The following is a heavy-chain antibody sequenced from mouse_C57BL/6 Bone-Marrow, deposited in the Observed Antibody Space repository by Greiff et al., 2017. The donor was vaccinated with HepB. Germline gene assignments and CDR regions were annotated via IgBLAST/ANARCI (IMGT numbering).Heavy chain of an antibody. Sequence: QVQLQQSGAELVRPGTSVKVSCKASGYAFTNYLLAWVQQRPGQGLEWIGVINPGSGGTNYNEKFKGKATLTTDKSSSTAYMQLSSLTSEDSAVYFCARSQYYGSSYVGFDYWGQGTTLTVSS. CDR2: INPGSGGT. D-gene: IGHD1-1*01. J-gene: IGHJ2*01. CDR1: GYAFTNYL. V-gene: IGHV1-54*01. CDR3: ARSQYYGSSYVGFDY.